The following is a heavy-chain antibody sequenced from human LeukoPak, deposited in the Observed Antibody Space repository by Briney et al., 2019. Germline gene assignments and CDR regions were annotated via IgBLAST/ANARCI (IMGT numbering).Heavy chain of an antibody. CDR1: GDSVSSKNAA. D-gene: IGHD5-12*01. Sequence: SQTLSLTCAISGDSVSSKNAAWNWIRQSQSRGLEWLGRTYYRSKWYNDNAESVKGRISINPDTSKNQFSLQLNSVTPEDTAVYYCAKGSNRGVATIDYWGQGTLVIVSS. V-gene: IGHV6-1*01. J-gene: IGHJ4*02. CDR3: AKGSNRGVATIDY. CDR2: TYYRSKWYN.